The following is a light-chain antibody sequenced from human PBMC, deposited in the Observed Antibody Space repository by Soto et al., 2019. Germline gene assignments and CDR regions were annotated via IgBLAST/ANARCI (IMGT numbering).Light chain of an antibody. CDR1: QSISSW. CDR2: RAS. V-gene: IGKV1-5*03. Sequence: DIQMTQSTSTLSASVGDRVTVTCRASQSISSWLAWYQQKAGKAPKLLIYRASALESGVPSRFSGSGSGTEFTLTISSLEPDDFATYYCQHYNTYPWTFGQGTKVDIK. J-gene: IGKJ1*01. CDR3: QHYNTYPWT.